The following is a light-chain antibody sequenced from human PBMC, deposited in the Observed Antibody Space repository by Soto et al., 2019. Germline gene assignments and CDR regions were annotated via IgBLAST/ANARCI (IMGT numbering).Light chain of an antibody. CDR1: QSVSKY. V-gene: IGKV3-11*01. Sequence: EIVLTQSPATLSLSPGERATLSCRASQSVSKYLAWYHQKPGQAPRLLIHDASNRATGIPARFSGSGSGTDFTLTISSLEPEDFGVYSCPPRRNWPQITFGGGAKVEIK. CDR2: DAS. CDR3: PPRRNWPQIT. J-gene: IGKJ4*01.